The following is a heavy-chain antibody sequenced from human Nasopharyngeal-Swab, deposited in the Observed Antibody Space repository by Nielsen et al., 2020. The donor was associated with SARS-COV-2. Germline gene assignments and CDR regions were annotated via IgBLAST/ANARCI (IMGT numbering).Heavy chain of an antibody. D-gene: IGHD4-23*01. V-gene: IGHV3-7*03. J-gene: IGHJ4*02. Sequence: ESLKIYCAASGFTFSSYWMSWVRQAPGKGLEWVANIKEDGSEKYYVDSVKGRFTISRDNAKNSLYLQMNSLRAEDTAVYYCAGGNSADHWGQGTLVTVSS. CDR2: IKEDGSEK. CDR3: AGGNSADH. CDR1: GFTFSSYW.